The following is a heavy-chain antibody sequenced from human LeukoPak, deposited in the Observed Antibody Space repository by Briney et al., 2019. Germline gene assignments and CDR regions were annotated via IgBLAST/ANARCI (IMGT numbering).Heavy chain of an antibody. CDR2: ISDSGGST. Sequence: GGSLRLSCAVSGITLSNYGMSWVRQAPGKGLEWVAGISDSGGSTNYADSVKGRFTISRDNSRNTVYLQMNSLRDEDTAVYYCASGTYYGSGSWGYWGQGTLVTVSS. CDR1: GITLSNYG. V-gene: IGHV3-23*01. J-gene: IGHJ4*02. CDR3: ASGTYYGSGSWGY. D-gene: IGHD3-10*01.